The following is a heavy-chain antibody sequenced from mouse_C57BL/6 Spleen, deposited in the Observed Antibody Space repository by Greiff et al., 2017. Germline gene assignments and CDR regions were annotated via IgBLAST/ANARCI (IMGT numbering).Heavy chain of an antibody. CDR2: IYPGDGDT. D-gene: IGHD1-1*01. Sequence: QVQLQQSGAELVKPGASVKISCKASGYAFSSYWMNWVKQRPGKGLEWIGQIYPGDGDTNYNGKFKGKATLTADKSSSTAYMQLSSLTSEDSAVYFCAISITTAVARGYFDVWGTGSTVTVSS. CDR3: AISITTAVARGYFDV. V-gene: IGHV1-80*01. J-gene: IGHJ1*03. CDR1: GYAFSSYW.